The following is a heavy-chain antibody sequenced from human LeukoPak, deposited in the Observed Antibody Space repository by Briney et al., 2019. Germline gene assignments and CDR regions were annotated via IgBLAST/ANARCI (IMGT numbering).Heavy chain of an antibody. CDR1: GFTFSSYW. V-gene: IGHV3-7*01. D-gene: IGHD1-26*01. Sequence: TGGSLRLSCAASGFTFSSYWMSWVRQAPGKGLEWVANIKQDGSEKYYVDSVKGRFTISRDNAKNSLYLQMNSLRAEDTAVYYCARVDRQGVGATEALAYWGQGTLVTVSS. CDR3: ARVDRQGVGATEALAY. CDR2: IKQDGSEK. J-gene: IGHJ4*02.